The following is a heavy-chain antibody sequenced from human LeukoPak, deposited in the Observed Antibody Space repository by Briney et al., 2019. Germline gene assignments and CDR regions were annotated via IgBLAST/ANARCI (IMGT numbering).Heavy chain of an antibody. D-gene: IGHD2-15*01. CDR2: ISGSGDTT. CDR1: GFTFSSCA. J-gene: IGHJ4*02. Sequence: GGSLRLSCAASGFTFSSCAMTWVRQAPGKGLEWVSVISGSGDTTYYAGSVKGRFTISRDNSKNTLYLQINSLRAEDTALYYCAKNTGGSYSSLDYWGQGTLVTVSS. V-gene: IGHV3-23*01. CDR3: AKNTGGSYSSLDY.